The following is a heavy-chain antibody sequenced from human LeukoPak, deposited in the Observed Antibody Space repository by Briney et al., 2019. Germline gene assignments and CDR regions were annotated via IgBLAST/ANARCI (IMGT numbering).Heavy chain of an antibody. J-gene: IGHJ6*04. Sequence: SETLSLTCTVSGGSISSSYWSWIRQPPGKGLEWIGRIYTSGSTNYNPSLKSRVTMSVDTSKNQFSLKLSSVTAADTAVYYRARDTGIAVAGTVMDVWGKGTTVTISS. D-gene: IGHD6-19*01. CDR1: GGSISSSY. CDR2: IYTSGST. CDR3: ARDTGIAVAGTVMDV. V-gene: IGHV4-4*07.